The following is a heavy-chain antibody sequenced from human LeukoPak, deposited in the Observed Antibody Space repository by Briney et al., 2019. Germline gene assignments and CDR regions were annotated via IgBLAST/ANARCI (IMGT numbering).Heavy chain of an antibody. CDR3: ARDRISSPGTSPHWFDP. CDR1: GFTFSSSS. D-gene: IGHD2/OR15-2a*01. J-gene: IGHJ5*02. Sequence: GGSLRLSCAASGFTFSSSSMNWVRQAPGKGLEWVSSISSSSSYIYYADSVKGRFTISRDNAKNSLYLQMNSLRAEDTAVYYCARDRISSPGTSPHWFDPWGQGTLVTVSS. CDR2: ISSSSSYI. V-gene: IGHV3-21*01.